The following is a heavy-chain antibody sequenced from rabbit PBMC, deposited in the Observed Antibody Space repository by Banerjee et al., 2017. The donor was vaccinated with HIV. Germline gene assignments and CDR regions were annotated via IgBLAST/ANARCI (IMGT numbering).Heavy chain of an antibody. Sequence: QEQLVESGGGLVQPEGSLTLTCKASGFDFSSNAMCWVRQAPGKGLEWIGYIYPDDGSTYYASWVNGRFTISSDNAQNTVDLQMNSLTAADTATYFCARGGAGDGYGFESTLWGQGTLVTVS. CDR1: GFDFSSNA. CDR2: IYPDDGST. V-gene: IGHV1S47*01. D-gene: IGHD6-1*01. CDR3: ARGGAGDGYGFESTL. J-gene: IGHJ3*01.